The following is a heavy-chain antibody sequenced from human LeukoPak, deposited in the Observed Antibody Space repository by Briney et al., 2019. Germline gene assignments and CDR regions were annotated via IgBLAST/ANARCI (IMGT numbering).Heavy chain of an antibody. CDR1: GFTFSSNA. J-gene: IGHJ4*02. D-gene: IGHD1-26*01. V-gene: IGHV3-23*01. Sequence: GGSLRLSCAASGFTFSSNAMGWVRQAPGKGLEWVSAITASAASTYYADSVKGRFTISRDNSRNTLYLQMNSLRGDDTAVYYCAKDVGKWESLHFFDYWGQGTLVTVSS. CDR2: ITASAAST. CDR3: AKDVGKWESLHFFDY.